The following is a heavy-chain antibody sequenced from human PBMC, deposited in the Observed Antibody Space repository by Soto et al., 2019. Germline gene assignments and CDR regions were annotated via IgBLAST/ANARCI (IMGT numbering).Heavy chain of an antibody. CDR1: GGTFSSYA. J-gene: IGHJ6*02. Sequence: QVQLVQSGAEVKKPGSSVKVSCKASGGTFSSYAISWVRQAPGQGLEWMGGIIPIFGTANYAQQFQGRVTITADKSTSTAYMELSSLRSEDTAVYYCARDLGGSGSYSPLDYGMDVWGQGTTVTVSS. V-gene: IGHV1-69*06. CDR2: IIPIFGTA. D-gene: IGHD3-10*01. CDR3: ARDLGGSGSYSPLDYGMDV.